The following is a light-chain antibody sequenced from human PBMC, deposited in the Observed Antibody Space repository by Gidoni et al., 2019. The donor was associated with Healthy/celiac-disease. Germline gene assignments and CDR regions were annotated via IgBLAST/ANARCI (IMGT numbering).Light chain of an antibody. Sequence: QSALTQPRSVSGSPGQSVTISCTGTSSDVGGYNYVSWYQQHPGTAPKLMIYDVRKRPSGVPDRFSGSKSGNTASLTISGLQAEDEADYYCCSYAGSYTYVFGTGTKVTVL. CDR1: SSDVGGYNY. J-gene: IGLJ1*01. CDR3: CSYAGSYTYV. CDR2: DVR. V-gene: IGLV2-11*01.